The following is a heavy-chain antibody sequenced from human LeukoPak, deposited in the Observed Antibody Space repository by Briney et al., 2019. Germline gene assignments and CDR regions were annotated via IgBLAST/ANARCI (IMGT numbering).Heavy chain of an antibody. Sequence: ASVKVSCKASGYTFTRYYMRSVRQAPGQALEWMGWINPNSGGTNSAQKFQGRVTMTWETSLCTAYMELSRLRSDDTAVYYCASPMGELPSFDIWGQGTMVTVSS. J-gene: IGHJ3*02. V-gene: IGHV1-2*02. CDR2: INPNSGGT. CDR1: GYTFTRYY. D-gene: IGHD3-16*01. CDR3: ASPMGELPSFDI.